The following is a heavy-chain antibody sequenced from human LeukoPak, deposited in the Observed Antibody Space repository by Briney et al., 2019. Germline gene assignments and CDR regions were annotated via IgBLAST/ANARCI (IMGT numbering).Heavy chain of an antibody. V-gene: IGHV3-66*01. Sequence: GGSLRLSCAASGFTVSSNYMSWVRQAPGKGLEWVSVIYSGGSTYYADSVKGRFTISRDNSKNTLYLQMNSLRAEDTAVYYCARDSTQWLDIRYYHYMDVWGKGTTVTVSS. CDR3: ARDSTQWLDIRYYHYMDV. CDR1: GFTVSSNY. D-gene: IGHD6-19*01. J-gene: IGHJ6*03. CDR2: IYSGGST.